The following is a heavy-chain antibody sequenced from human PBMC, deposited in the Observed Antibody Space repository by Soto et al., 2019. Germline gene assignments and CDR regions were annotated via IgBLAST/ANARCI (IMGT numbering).Heavy chain of an antibody. CDR1: GYTFTSYY. J-gene: IGHJ4*02. V-gene: IGHV1-46*01. CDR3: ARDPPCSSTSCYKGYFDY. D-gene: IGHD2-2*02. Sequence: ASVKVSCKASGYTFTSYYMHWVRQAPGQGLEWMGIINPSGGSTSYAQKFQGRVTMARDTSTSTVYMELSSLRSEDTAVYYCARDPPCSSTSCYKGYFDYWGQGTLVTVSS. CDR2: INPSGGST.